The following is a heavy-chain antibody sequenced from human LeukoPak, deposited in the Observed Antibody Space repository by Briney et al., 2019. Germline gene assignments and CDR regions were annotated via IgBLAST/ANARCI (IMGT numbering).Heavy chain of an antibody. CDR2: IKQDGSEK. D-gene: IGHD3-3*01. CDR1: GFTFSSYW. V-gene: IGHV3-7*01. Sequence: GGSLRLSCAASGFTFSSYWMSWVRQAPGKGVEWVANIKQDGSEKYYVDSVKGRFTISRDNAKNSLYLQMNSLRAEDTAVYYCARDPTIFGVVIVPDYWGQGTLVTVSS. J-gene: IGHJ4*02. CDR3: ARDPTIFGVVIVPDY.